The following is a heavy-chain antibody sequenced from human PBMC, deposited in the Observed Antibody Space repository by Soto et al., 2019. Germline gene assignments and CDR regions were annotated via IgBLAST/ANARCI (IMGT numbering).Heavy chain of an antibody. J-gene: IGHJ6*02. V-gene: IGHV2-5*01. CDR2: IYWNDDK. CDR3: AYSLNTYSSGWHYYYYGMDV. Sequence: VSGPTLVNPTQTLKLTCTFSGFSLSTSGVGVGWIRQPPGKALEWLALIYWNDDKRYSPSLKSRLTITTDTSKNQVVLTMTNMDPVDTATYYCAYSLNTYSSGWHYYYYGMDVWGQGTTVTVSS. D-gene: IGHD6-19*01. CDR1: GFSLSTSGVG.